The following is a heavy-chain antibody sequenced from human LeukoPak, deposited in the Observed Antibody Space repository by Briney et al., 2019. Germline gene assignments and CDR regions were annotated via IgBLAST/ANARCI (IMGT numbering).Heavy chain of an antibody. CDR1: GFTFDDYA. CDR2: ISGDGGST. CDR3: AKDLIAAAGRAGFDP. Sequence: GGSLRLSCAASGFTFDDYAMHWVRQAPGKGLEWVSLISGDGGSTYYADSVKGRFTISRDNSKNSLYLQMNSLRTEDTALYYCAKDLIAAAGRAGFDPWGQGTLVTDSS. J-gene: IGHJ5*02. D-gene: IGHD6-13*01. V-gene: IGHV3-43*02.